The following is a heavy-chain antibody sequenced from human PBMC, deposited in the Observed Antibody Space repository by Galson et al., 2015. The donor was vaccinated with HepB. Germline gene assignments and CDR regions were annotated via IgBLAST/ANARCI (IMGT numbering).Heavy chain of an antibody. V-gene: IGHV3-23*01. D-gene: IGHD1-26*01. CDR3: AKDRSIGVATTIFDY. CDR1: GFTFSNYA. Sequence: SLRLSCVASGFTFSNYAMSWVRQAPGKGLEWVSTIAGDGGKTTHADSVRGRFTISRDNSKDTLYLQMNSLRAEDTAIYYCAKDRSIGVATTIFDYWGRGTLVTVSS. CDR2: IAGDGGKT. J-gene: IGHJ4*02.